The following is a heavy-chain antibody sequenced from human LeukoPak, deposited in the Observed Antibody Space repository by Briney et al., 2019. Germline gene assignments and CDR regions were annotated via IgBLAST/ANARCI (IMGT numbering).Heavy chain of an antibody. J-gene: IGHJ4*02. CDR1: GGTFSSYT. Sequence: ASVKVSCKASGGTFSSYTISWVRQAPGQGLEWMGWISAYNGNTNYAQKLQGRVTMTTDTSTSTAYMELRSPRSDDTAVYYCARAGRPYYYDRSGYLDYWGQGTLVTVSS. V-gene: IGHV1-18*01. CDR3: ARAGRPYYYDRSGYLDY. CDR2: ISAYNGNT. D-gene: IGHD3-22*01.